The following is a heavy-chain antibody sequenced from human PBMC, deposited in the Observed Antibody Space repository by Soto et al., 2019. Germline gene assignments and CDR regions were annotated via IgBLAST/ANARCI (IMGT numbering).Heavy chain of an antibody. Sequence: QVQLVKSGAEVKKPGASVKVSCKASGYTFTNFYLHWVRQAPGQGLEWLGIINPTGGDTSYAQKYQGKVTMTRDTFTSTVYMELSSLRPEDTAVYYCARGEGSEYTWVQYYYGMDVWGQGTTVTVSS. V-gene: IGHV1-46*01. J-gene: IGHJ6*02. CDR1: GYTFTNFY. D-gene: IGHD2-15*01. CDR2: INPTGGDT. CDR3: ARGEGSEYTWVQYYYGMDV.